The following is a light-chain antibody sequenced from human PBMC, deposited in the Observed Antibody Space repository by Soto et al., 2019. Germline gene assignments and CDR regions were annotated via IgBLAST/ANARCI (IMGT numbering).Light chain of an antibody. CDR1: QSVSSNY. Sequence: EIVLTQSPGTLSLSPGERASLSCRAGQSVSSNYLAWYQQKPGQAPRLLIYGASSRATGIPDRFSGSGSGTDFPLTISRLEPEDFAVYYCQHYGSSPGTFGQGTKVGIK. V-gene: IGKV3-20*01. J-gene: IGKJ1*01. CDR2: GAS. CDR3: QHYGSSPGT.